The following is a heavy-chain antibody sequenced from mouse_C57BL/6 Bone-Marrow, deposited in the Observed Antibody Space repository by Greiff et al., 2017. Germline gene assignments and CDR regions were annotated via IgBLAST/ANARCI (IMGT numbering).Heavy chain of an antibody. CDR2: ISYSGST. V-gene: IGHV3-8*01. CDR1: GYSITSDY. D-gene: IGHD1-1*01. CDR3: AGSDWDYGSSLDD. J-gene: IGHJ2*01. Sequence: VQLKESGPGLAKPSQTLSLTCSVTGYSITSDYWNWIRKFPGNKLEYMGYISYSGSTYYNPSLKSRISITRDTSKNQYYLQLNSVTTEDTATDCCAGSDWDYGSSLDDWGQGTTLTVSS.